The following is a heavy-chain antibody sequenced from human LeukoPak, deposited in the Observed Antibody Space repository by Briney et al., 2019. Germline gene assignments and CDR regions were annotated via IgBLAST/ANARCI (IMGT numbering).Heavy chain of an antibody. CDR2: IKSDGSSA. D-gene: IGHD4-17*01. V-gene: IGHV3-74*01. CDR1: GFTFSSYW. Sequence: QPGGSLRLSCAASGFTFSSYWMHWVRQAPGKGLVWVSRIKSDGSSASYADSVMGRFTISRDNAKNSLYLQMNSLRAEDTAVYYCARADYGDYVWDYYYYMDVWGKGTTVTVSS. CDR3: ARADYGDYVWDYYYYMDV. J-gene: IGHJ6*03.